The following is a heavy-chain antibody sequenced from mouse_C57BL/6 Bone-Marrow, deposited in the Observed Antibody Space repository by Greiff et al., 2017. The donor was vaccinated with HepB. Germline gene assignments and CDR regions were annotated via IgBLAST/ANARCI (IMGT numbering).Heavy chain of an antibody. CDR2: ISDGGSYT. Sequence: EVKVEESGGGLVKPGGSLKLSCAASGFTFSSYAMSWVRQTPEKRLEWVATISDGGSYTYYPDNVKGRFTISRDNAKNNLYLQMSHLKSEDTAMYYCARDHYYGSSSWFAYWGQGTLVTVSA. CDR3: ARDHYYGSSSWFAY. CDR1: GFTFSSYA. D-gene: IGHD1-1*01. V-gene: IGHV5-4*01. J-gene: IGHJ3*01.